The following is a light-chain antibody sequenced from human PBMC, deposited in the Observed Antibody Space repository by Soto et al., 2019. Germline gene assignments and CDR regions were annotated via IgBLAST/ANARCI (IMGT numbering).Light chain of an antibody. Sequence: QSALTQPPSVSGSPGQSFTISCTGTSSDVGSYNRVSWYQQPPGTAPKLMIYEVSNRPSGVPDRFSGSKSGNTASLTISGLQAEDEAEYYCSSYTSSSTYVVFGGGTKLTVL. CDR1: SSDVGSYNR. V-gene: IGLV2-18*02. CDR2: EVS. CDR3: SSYTSSSTYVV. J-gene: IGLJ2*01.